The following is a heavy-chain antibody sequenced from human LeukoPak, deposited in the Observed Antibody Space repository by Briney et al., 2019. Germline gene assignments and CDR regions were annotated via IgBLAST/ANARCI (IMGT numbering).Heavy chain of an antibody. V-gene: IGHV1-46*01. CDR1: GYTFTNYY. Sequence: GASVKVSCKASGYTFTNYYIHWVRQAPGQGLEWMGIIKPTGGDTSYAQKFQGRVTMTRDTSTSTVYMELSSLRSEDTAVYYCARVRFELSADVWGKGTTVAVSS. CDR2: IKPTGGDT. J-gene: IGHJ6*04. D-gene: IGHD1-26*01. CDR3: ARVRFELSADV.